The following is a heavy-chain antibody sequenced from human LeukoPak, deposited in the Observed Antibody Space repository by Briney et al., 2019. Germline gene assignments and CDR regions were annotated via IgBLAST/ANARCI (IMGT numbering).Heavy chain of an antibody. D-gene: IGHD3-10*01. Sequence: SETLSLTCTVSGGSISSYHWSWIRQPPGKGLEWIGYISYSGSTNYNPSLKSRVTISVNASKNQFSLGLRSVTGADTAVYYCARNLDYYGSGSYEFWGQGTLVTVSS. V-gene: IGHV4-59*08. J-gene: IGHJ4*02. CDR3: ARNLDYYGSGSYEF. CDR1: GGSISSYH. CDR2: ISYSGST.